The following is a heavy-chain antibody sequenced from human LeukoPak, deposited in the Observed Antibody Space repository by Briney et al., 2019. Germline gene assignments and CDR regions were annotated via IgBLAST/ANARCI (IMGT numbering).Heavy chain of an antibody. Sequence: SGTLSLTCAVSGGSISSSNWWSWVRQPPGKGLEWIGEIYHSGSTNYNPSLKSRVTISVDKSKNQFSLKLSSVTAADTAVYYCARDSTVYYYDSSGYYRLVPGRAFDIWGQGTMVTVSS. D-gene: IGHD3-22*01. CDR3: ARDSTVYYYDSSGYYRLVPGRAFDI. CDR2: IYHSGST. J-gene: IGHJ3*02. CDR1: GGSISSSNW. V-gene: IGHV4-4*02.